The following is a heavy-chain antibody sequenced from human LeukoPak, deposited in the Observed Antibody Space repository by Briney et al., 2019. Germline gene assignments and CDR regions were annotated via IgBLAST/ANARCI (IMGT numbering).Heavy chain of an antibody. CDR3: ARDKLGLGY. J-gene: IGHJ4*02. CDR1: GFTFSSYA. Sequence: GSLRLSCAASGFTFSSYAMSWIRQPPGKGLEWIGEINHSGSTNYNPSLKSRVTISVDTSKNQFSLKLSSVTAADTAVYYCARDKLGLGYWGQGTLVTVSS. D-gene: IGHD3/OR15-3a*01. V-gene: IGHV4-34*01. CDR2: INHSGST.